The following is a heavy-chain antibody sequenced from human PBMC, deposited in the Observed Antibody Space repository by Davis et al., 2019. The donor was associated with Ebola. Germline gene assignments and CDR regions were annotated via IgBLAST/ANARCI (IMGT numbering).Heavy chain of an antibody. CDR2: FYYAGTT. V-gene: IGHV4-39*01. CDR3: ASLRQTYDSSGYSQPFDY. Sequence: SETLSLTCTVSGGSITSGDYYWGWIRQSPGKGLEWIVTFYYAGTTFYNPSLKSRITVSVDPSKNQFSLKLNSATAADTAVYYCASLRQTYDSSGYSQPFDYWGQGSLVTVSS. D-gene: IGHD3-22*01. J-gene: IGHJ4*02. CDR1: GGSITSGDYY.